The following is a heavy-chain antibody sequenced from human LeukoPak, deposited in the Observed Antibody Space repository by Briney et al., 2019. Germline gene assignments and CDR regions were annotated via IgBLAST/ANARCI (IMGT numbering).Heavy chain of an antibody. CDR1: GFTINNYG. Sequence: GGSLRLSCAASGFTINNYGMHWVRQAPGKGLEWVAVISYDGSNKYCADSVKGRFTISRDNSKNTLYLQMNSLRAEDTAVYYCAKDDSWGSLDPEGRRIDYWGQGTLVTVSS. V-gene: IGHV3-30*18. D-gene: IGHD7-27*01. J-gene: IGHJ4*02. CDR2: ISYDGSNK. CDR3: AKDDSWGSLDPEGRRIDY.